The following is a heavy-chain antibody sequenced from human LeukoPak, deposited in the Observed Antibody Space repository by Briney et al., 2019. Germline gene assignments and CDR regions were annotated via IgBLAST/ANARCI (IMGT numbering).Heavy chain of an antibody. Sequence: SETLSLTCAVYGGSFSGYYWSWIRQPPGKGLEWIGYIYYSGSTNYNPSLKSRVTISVDTSKNQFSLKLSSVTAADTAVYYCARGGYCTNGVCYTFDYWGQGTLVTVSS. CDR3: ARGGYCTNGVCYTFDY. V-gene: IGHV4-59*01. J-gene: IGHJ4*02. D-gene: IGHD2-8*01. CDR2: IYYSGST. CDR1: GGSFSGYY.